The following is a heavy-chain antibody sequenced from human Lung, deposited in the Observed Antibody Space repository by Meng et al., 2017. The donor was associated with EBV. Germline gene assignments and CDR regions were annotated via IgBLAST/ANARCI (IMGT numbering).Heavy chain of an antibody. D-gene: IGHD5-18*01. V-gene: IGHV3-43*01. CDR3: VKGMSQGSGYYYFDS. CDR1: GFTFDDYT. CDR2: IIWDGSNT. J-gene: IGHJ4*02. Sequence: EVQLVQSGGGVIQPGGSLRLSCAASGFTFDDYTMHWVRQAPGKGLEWVSLIIWDGSNTYFADSLKGRFTISRDNNKNSLYLQMNSLRVEDTALYFCVKGMSQGSGYYYFDSWGPGTLVTVST.